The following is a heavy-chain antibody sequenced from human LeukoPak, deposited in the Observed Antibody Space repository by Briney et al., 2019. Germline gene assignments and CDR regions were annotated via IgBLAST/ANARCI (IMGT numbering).Heavy chain of an antibody. D-gene: IGHD6-13*01. V-gene: IGHV4-4*07. Sequence: KPPETLSLTCTVSGGSISSYYWSWIRQPAGKGLEWIGRIYTSGSTNYNPSLKSRVTMSVDTSKNQFSLKLSSVTAADTAVYYCAGRGDGPYSSSWSPFDYWGQGTLVTVSS. CDR3: AGRGDGPYSSSWSPFDY. CDR1: GGSISSYY. CDR2: IYTSGST. J-gene: IGHJ4*02.